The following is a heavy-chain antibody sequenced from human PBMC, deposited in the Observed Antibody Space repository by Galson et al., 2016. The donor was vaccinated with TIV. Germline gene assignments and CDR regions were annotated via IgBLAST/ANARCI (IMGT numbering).Heavy chain of an antibody. D-gene: IGHD2-15*01. CDR2: ISDGGKT. CDR1: GLSVSINY. V-gene: IGHV3-66*02. CDR3: ARDRVVDATYYYYYYGMDA. J-gene: IGHJ6*02. Sequence: SLRLSCAASGLSVSINYMTWVRQAPGKGLEWVSLISDGGKTYYPDSVKGRFTNSRDNSKNTLYLQMNSLRVEDTAVYYCARDRVVDATYYYYYYGMDAWGQGTAVTVSS.